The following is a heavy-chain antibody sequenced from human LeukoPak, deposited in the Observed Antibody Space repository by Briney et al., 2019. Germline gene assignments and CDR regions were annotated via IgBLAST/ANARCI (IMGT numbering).Heavy chain of an antibody. V-gene: IGHV6-1*01. Sequence: SQTLSLTCAISGDSVSRNSATWNWIRQSPARGLEWLGRTYYRSKWYNDYAVSVKSRITINPDTSKNQFSLKLSSVTAADTAVYYCARGLRYTSSWSRGWFDPWGQGTLVTVSS. CDR2: TYYRSKWYN. CDR1: GDSVSRNSAT. D-gene: IGHD6-13*01. J-gene: IGHJ5*02. CDR3: ARGLRYTSSWSRGWFDP.